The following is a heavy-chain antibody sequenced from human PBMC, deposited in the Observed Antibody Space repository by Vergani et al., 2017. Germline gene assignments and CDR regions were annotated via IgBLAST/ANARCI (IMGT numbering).Heavy chain of an antibody. CDR3: ARDRAYGDYGFRVWFDY. J-gene: IGHJ4*02. Sequence: QVQLVQSGAEVKKPGSSVKVSCKASGGTFSSYAISWVRQAPGQWLEWMGGIIPIFGTANYAQKFQGRVTITADESTSTAYMELSSLRSEDTAVYYCARDRAYGDYGFRVWFDYWGQGTLVTVSS. CDR2: IIPIFGTA. CDR1: GGTFSSYA. V-gene: IGHV1-69*01. D-gene: IGHD4-17*01.